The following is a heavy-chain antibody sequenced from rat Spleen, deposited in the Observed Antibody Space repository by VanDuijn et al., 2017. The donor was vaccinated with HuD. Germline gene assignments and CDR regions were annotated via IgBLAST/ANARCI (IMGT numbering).Heavy chain of an antibody. V-gene: IGHV5-25*01. J-gene: IGHJ2*01. CDR1: GFTFSDYY. CDR3: ARHGLRVYVFDY. Sequence: EVQLVESDGGSVQPGRSLKVSCAASGFTFSDYYMAWVRQGPTKGLEWVASINPGGYNTYYRDSVKGRFTISRDNAKSTLYLQMDSLRSEDTASYYCARHGLRVYVFDYWGQGVMVTVSS. CDR2: INPGGYNT. D-gene: IGHD1-9*01.